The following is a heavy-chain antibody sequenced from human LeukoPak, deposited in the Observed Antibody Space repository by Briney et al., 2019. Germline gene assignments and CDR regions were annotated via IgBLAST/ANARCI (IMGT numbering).Heavy chain of an antibody. CDR3: ARGGAVARYNWFDP. Sequence: SETLSLTCTVSGGSISSYYWSWIRQPAGKGLEWIGRIYTSGSTNYNPSLKSRVTISVDTSKNQFSLKLSSVTAADTAVYYCARGGAVARYNWFDPWGQGTLVTVSS. J-gene: IGHJ5*02. CDR1: GGSISSYY. V-gene: IGHV4-4*07. D-gene: IGHD6-19*01. CDR2: IYTSGST.